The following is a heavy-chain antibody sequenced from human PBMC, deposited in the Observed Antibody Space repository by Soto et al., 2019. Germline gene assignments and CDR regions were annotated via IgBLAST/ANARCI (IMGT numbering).Heavy chain of an antibody. Sequence: QVQLVQSGAEVKKPGASVKVSCKASGYTFTSYDINWVRQATGQGLEWMGWMNPNSGDTGYAQKFQGRVTMTRNTSIRTAYRERSSLRSEDTAVYYCARGGVAVAGGINYYYYGMDVWGQGTTVTVSS. V-gene: IGHV1-8*01. CDR3: ARGGVAVAGGINYYYYGMDV. CDR2: MNPNSGDT. J-gene: IGHJ6*02. D-gene: IGHD6-19*01. CDR1: GYTFTSYD.